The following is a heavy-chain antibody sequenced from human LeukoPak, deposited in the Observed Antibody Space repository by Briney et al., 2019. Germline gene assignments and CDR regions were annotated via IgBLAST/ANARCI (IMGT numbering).Heavy chain of an antibody. CDR3: ARGRTQYYFDY. CDR1: GFTFSGYG. V-gene: IGHV3-23*01. J-gene: IGHJ4*02. Sequence: PGGSLRLSCATSGFTFSGYGMNWVRQAPGKGLEWVSGISNGGGSTYYADSVKGRFTISRDNSKKTLYLQMNSLRVEDTAVYYCARGRTQYYFDYWGQGTLVTVSS. D-gene: IGHD1-14*01. CDR2: ISNGGGST.